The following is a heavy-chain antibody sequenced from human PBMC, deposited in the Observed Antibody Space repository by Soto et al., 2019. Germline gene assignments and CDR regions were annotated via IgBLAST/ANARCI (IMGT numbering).Heavy chain of an antibody. CDR3: AKVGMATILYFDY. Sequence: PGGSLRLSCAASGFTFSSYAMSWVRQAPGKGLEWVSAISGSGGSTYYADSVKGRSTISRDNSKNTLYLQMNSLRAEDTAVYYCAKVGMATILYFDYWGQGTLVTVSS. CDR1: GFTFSSYA. V-gene: IGHV3-23*01. J-gene: IGHJ4*02. D-gene: IGHD5-12*01. CDR2: ISGSGGST.